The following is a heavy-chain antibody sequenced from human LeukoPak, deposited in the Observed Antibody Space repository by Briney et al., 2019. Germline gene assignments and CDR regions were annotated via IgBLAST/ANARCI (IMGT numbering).Heavy chain of an antibody. CDR1: GFTFNTYS. CDR3: ARGATDTTRWFGP. J-gene: IGHJ5*02. D-gene: IGHD1-26*01. Sequence: GGSLRLSCAASGFTFNTYSMSRVRQAPGKGLEWVSIISRASESIFYADSVKGRFTISRDNAKNSLYLQMNDLRAEDTAAYYCARGATDTTRWFGPWGQGTLVTVSS. CDR2: ISRASESI. V-gene: IGHV3-21*01.